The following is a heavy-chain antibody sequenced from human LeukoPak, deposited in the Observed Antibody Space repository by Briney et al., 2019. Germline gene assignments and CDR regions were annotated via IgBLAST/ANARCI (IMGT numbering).Heavy chain of an antibody. J-gene: IGHJ4*02. D-gene: IGHD1-26*01. CDR1: GVSISSYY. V-gene: IGHV4-59*08. Sequence: SETLSLTCTVSGVSISSYYWSWIRQPPGKGLEWIGYIYYSGSTNYNPSLKSRVTISVDTSKNQFSLKLSSVTAADTAVHYCARVDSGSYLGDYFDYWGQGTLVTVSS. CDR2: IYYSGST. CDR3: ARVDSGSYLGDYFDY.